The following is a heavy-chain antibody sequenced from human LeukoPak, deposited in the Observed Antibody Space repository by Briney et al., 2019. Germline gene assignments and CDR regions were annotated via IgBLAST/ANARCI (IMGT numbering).Heavy chain of an antibody. J-gene: IGHJ4*02. CDR1: GFTFSSYA. CDR3: AVTMIVVVIAGYFDY. V-gene: IGHV3-23*01. CDR2: SSGSGGST. Sequence: GGFLRLSCAASGFTFSSYAMSWVRQAPGKGLEWVSASSGSGGSTYYADSVKGRFTISRDNSKNTLYLQMNSLRAEDTAVYYCAVTMIVVVIAGYFDYWGQGTLVTVSS. D-gene: IGHD3-22*01.